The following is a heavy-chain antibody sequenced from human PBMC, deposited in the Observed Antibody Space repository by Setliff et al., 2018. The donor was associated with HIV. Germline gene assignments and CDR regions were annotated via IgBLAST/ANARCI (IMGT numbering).Heavy chain of an antibody. J-gene: IGHJ4*01. CDR3: ARDGISGGAYPPYYFDY. CDR2: ISGSGGST. CDR1: GFTFNTYA. V-gene: IGHV3-23*01. Sequence: GGSLRLSCAASGFTFNTYAMSWVRQAPGKGLEWVSVISGSGGSTFYADSVKGRFTISRDNSKNTLYLQMNGLRVDDTAVYYCARDGISGGAYPPYYFDYWGHGTLVTVSS. D-gene: IGHD2-15*01.